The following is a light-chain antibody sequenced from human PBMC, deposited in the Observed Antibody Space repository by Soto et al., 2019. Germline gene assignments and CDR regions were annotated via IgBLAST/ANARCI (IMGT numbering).Light chain of an antibody. J-gene: IGLJ2*01. V-gene: IGLV2-8*01. CDR3: SSYAGSNMVV. CDR1: SSDVGGYNF. CDR2: EVS. Sequence: QSALTQPPSASGSPGQSVTISCTGTSSDVGGYNFVSWYQQHPGKAPKLMIYEVSERPSGVPDRFSGSKSGNTASLTVSGRQAEDEGEYSCSSYAGSNMVVFGGGTKLTVL.